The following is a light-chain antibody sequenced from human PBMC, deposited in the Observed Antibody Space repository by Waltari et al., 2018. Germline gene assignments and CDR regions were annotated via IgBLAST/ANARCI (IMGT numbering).Light chain of an antibody. CDR1: RSIRRY. CDR3: QQYSTNSLT. J-gene: IGKJ4*01. Sequence: DIQLTQSPSTLSASVGDRVTIPCRASRSIRRYMAWYQQKPGKAPKLLIHEASTLETGDPSTFSGSESGTEFTLTSSGLQPDDVATYDCQQYSTNSLTFGGGTKGEIK. V-gene: IGKV1-5*03. CDR2: EAS.